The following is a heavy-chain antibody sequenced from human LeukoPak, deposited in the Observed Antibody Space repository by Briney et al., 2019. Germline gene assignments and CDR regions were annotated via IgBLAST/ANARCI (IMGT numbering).Heavy chain of an antibody. CDR1: GFTFSTYN. CDR2: ISSSSSYI. CDR3: ARVKDPAYPGAFDI. Sequence: GGSLRLSCAASGFTFSTYNMNWVRQAPGKGLEWLSSISSSSSYIYYADSVKGRFTISRDNAKNSLYLQMNSLRAEDTAVYYCARVKDPAYPGAFDIWGQGTRVTVSS. J-gene: IGHJ3*02. V-gene: IGHV3-21*01.